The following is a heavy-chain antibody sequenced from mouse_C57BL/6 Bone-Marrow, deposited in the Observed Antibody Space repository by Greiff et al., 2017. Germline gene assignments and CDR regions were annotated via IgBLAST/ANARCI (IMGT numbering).Heavy chain of an antibody. D-gene: IGHD3-2*02. Sequence: VQLQQSGGDLVKPGGSLKLSCAASGFTFSSYGMSWVRQTPDKRLEWVATISSGGSYTYYPDSVKGRFTLSRDHAKNTLYLQRSSLKDEDTAMYYGAAQARFLYAMDYWGQGTSVTVSS. J-gene: IGHJ4*01. CDR1: GFTFSSYG. CDR3: AAQARFLYAMDY. CDR2: ISSGGSYT. V-gene: IGHV5-6*01.